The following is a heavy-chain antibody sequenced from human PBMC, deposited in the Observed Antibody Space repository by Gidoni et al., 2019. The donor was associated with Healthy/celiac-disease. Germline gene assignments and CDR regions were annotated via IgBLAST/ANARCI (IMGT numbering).Heavy chain of an antibody. CDR1: GGPISSGGYY. CDR2: IYYSGST. CDR3: ARDYLLRLGELTT. D-gene: IGHD3-16*01. Sequence: QVQLQESGPGLVKPSQTLSLTCPVPGGPISSGGYYWSRIRQHPGKGLEWIGYIYYSGSTYYNPSLKSRVTISVDTSKNQFSLKLSSVTAADTAVYYCARDYLLRLGELTTWGQGTLVTVSS. J-gene: IGHJ5*02. V-gene: IGHV4-31*03.